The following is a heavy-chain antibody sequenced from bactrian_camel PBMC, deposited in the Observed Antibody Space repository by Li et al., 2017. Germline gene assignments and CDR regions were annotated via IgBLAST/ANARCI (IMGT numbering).Heavy chain of an antibody. CDR1: GYTYSAHC. J-gene: IGHJ4*01. V-gene: IGHV3S53*01. D-gene: IGHD7*01. Sequence: HVQLVESGGGSVQAGGSLRLSCAFSGYTYSAHCMGWFRQAPGKEREGVAAIDTTGMPTYTYSVKDRFTISKDNVKNTLYLQMNRLEIEDTAMYYCAADFYNLQLARSYNYWGQGTQVTVS. CDR2: IDTTGMP. CDR3: AADFYNLQLARSYNY.